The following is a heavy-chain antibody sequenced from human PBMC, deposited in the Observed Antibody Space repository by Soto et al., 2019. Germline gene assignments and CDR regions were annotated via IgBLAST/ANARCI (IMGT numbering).Heavy chain of an antibody. V-gene: IGHV1-8*01. CDR2: MNPNSGNT. J-gene: IGHJ6*02. CDR1: GYTFTSYD. D-gene: IGHD3-3*01. Sequence: QVQLVQSGAEVKKPGASVKVSCKASGYTFTSYDINWVRQATGQGLEWMGWMNPNSGNTGYAQKFQGRVTMTRNTSISTAYMELSSLRSEDTAVYYCARVGSYYDFWSGYYRGTYYYYYYGMDVWGQGTTVTVS. CDR3: ARVGSYYDFWSGYYRGTYYYYYYGMDV.